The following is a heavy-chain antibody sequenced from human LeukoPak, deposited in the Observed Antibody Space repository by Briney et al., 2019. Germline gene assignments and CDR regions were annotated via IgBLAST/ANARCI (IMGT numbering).Heavy chain of an antibody. V-gene: IGHV4-34*01. CDR1: GGSFSGYY. CDR2: INHSGST. J-gene: IGHJ4*02. Sequence: KPSETLSLTCAVYGGSFSGYYWSWIRQPPGKGLEWIGEINHSGSTNYIPSLKSRVTISVDTSKNQFSLKLSSVTAADTAVYYCARGYYDSSGYDYWGQGTLVTVSS. D-gene: IGHD3-22*01. CDR3: ARGYYDSSGYDY.